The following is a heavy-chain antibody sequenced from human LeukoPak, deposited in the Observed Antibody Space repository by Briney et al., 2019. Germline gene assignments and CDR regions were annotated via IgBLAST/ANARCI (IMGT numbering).Heavy chain of an antibody. CDR2: INPNSGGT. V-gene: IGHV1-2*04. CDR1: GYTFTGYY. CDR3: ARVWGYNYFDY. Sequence: ASVKVSCKASGYTFTGYYMHWVRQAPGQGLEWMGWINPNSGGTNHAQKFQGWVTMTRDTSISTAYMELSRLRSDDTAVYYCARVWGYNYFDYWGQGTLVTVSS. D-gene: IGHD1-1*01. J-gene: IGHJ4*02.